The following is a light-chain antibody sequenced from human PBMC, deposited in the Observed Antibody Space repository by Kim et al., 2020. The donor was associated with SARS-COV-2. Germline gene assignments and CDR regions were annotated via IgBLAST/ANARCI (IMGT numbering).Light chain of an antibody. Sequence: GQSVTIPCTGTSSDVGAYNFVSWYQQHPGKAPKFMIHDVSQRPSGVSNRFSGSKSGNTASLTISGLQAEDEADYYCTSYTRSDTWVFGGGTKVTVL. V-gene: IGLV2-14*03. CDR1: SSDVGAYNF. CDR3: TSYTRSDTWV. J-gene: IGLJ3*02. CDR2: DVS.